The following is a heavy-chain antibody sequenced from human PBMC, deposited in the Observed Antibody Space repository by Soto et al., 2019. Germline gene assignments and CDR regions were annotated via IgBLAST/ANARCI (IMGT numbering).Heavy chain of an antibody. V-gene: IGHV4-59*01. Sequence: SETLSLTCTVSGGSISSYYWSWIRQPPEKGLEWIGYIYYSGSTNYNPSLKSRVTISVDTSKNQFSLKLSSVTAADTAVYYCARVGRGIAARHSNWFDPWGQGALGTVSS. CDR3: ARVGRGIAARHSNWFDP. J-gene: IGHJ5*02. D-gene: IGHD6-6*01. CDR1: GGSISSYY. CDR2: IYYSGST.